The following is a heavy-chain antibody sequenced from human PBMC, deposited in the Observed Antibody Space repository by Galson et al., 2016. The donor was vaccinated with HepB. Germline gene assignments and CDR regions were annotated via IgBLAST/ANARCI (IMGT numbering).Heavy chain of an antibody. D-gene: IGHD1-14*01. V-gene: IGHV3-7*02. CDR3: AATTVGSGGTRRFDH. CDR1: GFTFTNYW. CDR2: VSHNGGEE. J-gene: IGHJ4*01. Sequence: SLRLSCAASGFTFTNYWMNWVRQTPGKGLEWVANVSHNGGEEYDVDSVKGRFTISRDNAGTSLFLQMDILRVDDTAVYYWAATTVGSGGTRRFDHWGHGILVTVSS.